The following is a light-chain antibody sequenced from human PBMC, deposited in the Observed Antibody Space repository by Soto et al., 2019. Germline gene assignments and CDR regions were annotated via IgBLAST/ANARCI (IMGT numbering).Light chain of an antibody. CDR3: PQFRSFPIS. CDR2: FAS. Sequence: EVTLSPSSLPASVGDSVTINCRASQDIGSHLAWYQQKPEKAHKSLINFASTLQSGVPSRFSASGSGTDFTLTISSLQPEDFATYYCPQFRSFPISFG. J-gene: IGKJ2*03. V-gene: IGKV1D-16*01. CDR1: QDIGSH.